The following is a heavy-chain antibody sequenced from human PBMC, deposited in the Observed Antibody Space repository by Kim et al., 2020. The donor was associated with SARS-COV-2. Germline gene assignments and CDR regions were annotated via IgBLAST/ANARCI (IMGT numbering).Heavy chain of an antibody. CDR1: GFTFSSYG. J-gene: IGHJ4*02. D-gene: IGHD2-15*01. Sequence: GGSLRLSCAASGFTFSSYGMHWVRQAPGKGLEWVAVISYDGSNKYYADSVKGRFTISRDNSKNTLYLQMNSLRAEDTAVYYCASVLYFDYWGQGTLVTVS. CDR2: ISYDGSNK. CDR3: ASVLYFDY. V-gene: IGHV3-30*03.